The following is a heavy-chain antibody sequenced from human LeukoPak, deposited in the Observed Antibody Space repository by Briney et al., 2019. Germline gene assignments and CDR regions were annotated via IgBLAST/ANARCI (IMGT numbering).Heavy chain of an antibody. J-gene: IGHJ6*02. CDR3: AKDQELWLLTGMDV. CDR1: GFTFSSYG. Sequence: PGGSLRLSCAASGFTFSSYGMHWVRQAPGKGLEWVAVISYDGSNKYYADSVKGRFTISRDNSKNTLYLQMNSLRAEDTAVYYCAKDQELWLLTGMDVRGQGTTVIVSS. D-gene: IGHD5-18*01. V-gene: IGHV3-30*18. CDR2: ISYDGSNK.